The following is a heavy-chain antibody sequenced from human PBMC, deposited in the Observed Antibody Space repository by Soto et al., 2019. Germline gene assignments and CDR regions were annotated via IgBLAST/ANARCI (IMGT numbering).Heavy chain of an antibody. CDR1: GFSLSNARMG. CDR3: ARIRGWWYDSSVGQFDY. D-gene: IGHD3-22*01. J-gene: IGHJ4*02. V-gene: IGHV2-26*01. CDR2: IFSNDEK. Sequence: QVTLKESGPVLVKPTETLTLTCTVSGFSLSNARMGVSWIRQPPGKALEWLAHIFSNDEKSYSTSLKSRLTISKXXSXSXXVRTMTNMDPVDTATYYCARIRGWWYDSSVGQFDYWGQGTLVTVSS.